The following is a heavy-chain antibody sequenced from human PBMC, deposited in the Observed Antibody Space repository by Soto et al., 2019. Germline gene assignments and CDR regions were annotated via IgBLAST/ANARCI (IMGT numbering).Heavy chain of an antibody. CDR1: GFSLSTSGVG. V-gene: IGHV2-5*02. D-gene: IGHD5-12*01. CDR3: AHDQVATMDYYFDY. J-gene: IGHJ4*02. Sequence: QITLKESGPTLVKPTQTLTLTCTFSGFSLSTSGVGVGWIRQPPGKALEWLALIYWDDDKRYSPSLKSRLTITKDTSKNQVVLTLTNMDPVDTATYYCAHDQVATMDYYFDYWGQGTLVTVSS. CDR2: IYWDDDK.